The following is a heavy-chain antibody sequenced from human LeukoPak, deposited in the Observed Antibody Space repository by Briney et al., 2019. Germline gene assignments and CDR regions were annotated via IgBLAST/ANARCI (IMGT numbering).Heavy chain of an antibody. D-gene: IGHD3-9*01. CDR1: GVSISSYY. CDR3: ARRPRNDILTGTPFDY. Sequence: SETLSLTCTVSGVSISSYYWSWIRQPPGKGLEWIGYIYYSGSTNYNPSLKSRVTISVDTSKNQFSLKLRSVTAADTAVYYCARRPRNDILTGTPFDYWGQGILVTVSS. CDR2: IYYSGST. V-gene: IGHV4-59*01. J-gene: IGHJ4*02.